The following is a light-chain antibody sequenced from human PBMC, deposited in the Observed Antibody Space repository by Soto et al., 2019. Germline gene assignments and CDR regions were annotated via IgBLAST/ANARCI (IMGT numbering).Light chain of an antibody. V-gene: IGLV2-8*01. CDR2: EVS. J-gene: IGLJ1*01. Sequence: QSVLTRPPSASGSPGQSVTIFCTGTSSDVGGYKYVSWYQQHPGKVPKLMIYEVSKRPSGVPDRFSGSKSGNTASLTVSGLQAEDEADYYCSSYAGSNIDYVFGTGTKVTVL. CDR1: SSDVGGYKY. CDR3: SSYAGSNIDYV.